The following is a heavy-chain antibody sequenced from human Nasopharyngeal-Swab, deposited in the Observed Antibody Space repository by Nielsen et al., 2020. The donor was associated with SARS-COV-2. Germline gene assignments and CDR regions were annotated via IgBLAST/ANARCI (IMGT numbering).Heavy chain of an antibody. CDR1: GFTSSSYG. D-gene: IGHD5-18*01. Sequence: GGSLRLSCAASGFTSSSYGMHWVRQAPGKGLEWVAVIWYDGSNKYYADSVKGRFTISRDNSKNTLYLQMNSLRAEDTAVYYCARTWIRVPDAFDIWGQGTMVTVSS. J-gene: IGHJ3*02. V-gene: IGHV3-33*01. CDR3: ARTWIRVPDAFDI. CDR2: IWYDGSNK.